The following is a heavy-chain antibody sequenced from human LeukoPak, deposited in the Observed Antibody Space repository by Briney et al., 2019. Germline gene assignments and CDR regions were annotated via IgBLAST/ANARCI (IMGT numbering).Heavy chain of an antibody. J-gene: IGHJ5*02. Sequence: GESLKISCKGSGYSFASYWIAWVRQMPGKGLEWMGIIYPGDSDTRYSPSFRGQVTISADKSIDTAYLQWSSLKASDTAIYYCARRGESCEWFDPWGQGTLVTVSS. V-gene: IGHV5-51*01. CDR1: GYSFASYW. D-gene: IGHD1-26*01. CDR2: IYPGDSDT. CDR3: ARRGESCEWFDP.